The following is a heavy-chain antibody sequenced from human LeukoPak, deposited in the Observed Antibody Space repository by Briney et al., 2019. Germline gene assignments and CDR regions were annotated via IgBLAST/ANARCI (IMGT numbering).Heavy chain of an antibody. CDR3: AREMGITMVRGVIYYYYYYMDV. CDR2: IKQDGTEK. D-gene: IGHD3-10*01. V-gene: IGHV3-7*01. Sequence: GGSLRLSCAASGFTFGNYWMSWVRQAPGKGLEWVANIKQDGTEKYYVDSVKGRFSISRDNAKNSLYLQMNSLRAEDTAVYYCAREMGITMVRGVIYYYYYYMDVWGKGTTVTISS. CDR1: GFTFGNYW. J-gene: IGHJ6*03.